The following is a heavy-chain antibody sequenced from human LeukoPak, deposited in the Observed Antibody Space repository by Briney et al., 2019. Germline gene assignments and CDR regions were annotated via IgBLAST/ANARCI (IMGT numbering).Heavy chain of an antibody. J-gene: IGHJ4*02. V-gene: IGHV3-43*02. CDR2: ISGDGGST. Sequence: PGGSLRLSCVASGFTFDDYAMHWVRQAPGKGLEWVSLISGDGGSTYYADSVKGRFTISRDNSKNSLYLQMNSLRAGDTAVYYCARAATAFEFDYWGQGTLVTVSS. D-gene: IGHD2-15*01. CDR3: ARAATAFEFDY. CDR1: GFTFDDYA.